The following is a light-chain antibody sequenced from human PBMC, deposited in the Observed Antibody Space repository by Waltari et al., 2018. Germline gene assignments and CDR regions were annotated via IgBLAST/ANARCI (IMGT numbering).Light chain of an antibody. J-gene: IGLJ3*02. Sequence: QSVLTQPPSMSGAPGQKVTIPCTGGSSNFGAGYDVHWYQPFPGTAPKLLIFGNTNRPSGVPGRFSGSRSGTSASLAIAGLQSEDEAVYYCQSFDSSLSASVFGGGTKLTVL. V-gene: IGLV1-40*01. CDR3: QSFDSSLSASV. CDR2: GNT. CDR1: SSNFGAGYD.